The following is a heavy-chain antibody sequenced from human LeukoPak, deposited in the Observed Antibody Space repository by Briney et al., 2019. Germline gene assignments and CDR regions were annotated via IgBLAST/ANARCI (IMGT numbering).Heavy chain of an antibody. CDR1: GGSFSGYY. Sequence: PSETLSLTCAVYGGSFSGYYWSWIRQPPGKGLEWIGEIYHSGSTNYNPSLKSRVTISVDTSKNQFSLKLSSVTAADTAVYYCARFSTDCSSTSCYSPDAFDIWGQGTMVTVSS. CDR3: ARFSTDCSSTSCYSPDAFDI. CDR2: IYHSGST. J-gene: IGHJ3*02. V-gene: IGHV4-34*01. D-gene: IGHD2-2*02.